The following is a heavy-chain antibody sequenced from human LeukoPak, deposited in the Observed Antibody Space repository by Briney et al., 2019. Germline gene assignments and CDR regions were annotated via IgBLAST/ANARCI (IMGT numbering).Heavy chain of an antibody. J-gene: IGHJ6*03. CDR3: ARDLEYSSGWYADYYYYMDV. D-gene: IGHD6-19*01. Sequence: GGSLRLSCAAPGFTFSSYGMSWVRQAPGKGLEWVSAISGSGSTIYYADSVKGRFTISRDNAKNSLYLQMNSLRAEDTAVYYCARDLEYSSGWYADYYYYMDVWGKGTTVTVSS. CDR2: ISGSGSTI. CDR1: GFTFSSYG. V-gene: IGHV3-48*04.